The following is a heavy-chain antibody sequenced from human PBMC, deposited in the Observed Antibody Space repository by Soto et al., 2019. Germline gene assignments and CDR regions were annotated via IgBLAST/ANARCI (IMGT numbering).Heavy chain of an antibody. Sequence: QVQLQQWGAGLLKPSETLSLTCAVYGGSFSGYYWSWIRQHPGKGLEWIGEINHSGSTNYNPTLKSRVTISVDTSKIQFSLKLSSVTAEDTAVYYCARERDMVRVFSRYYYYYYMDGWGKGTTVTVSS. J-gene: IGHJ6*03. CDR2: INHSGST. CDR3: ARERDMVRVFSRYYYYYYMDG. CDR1: GGSFSGYY. D-gene: IGHD3-10*01. V-gene: IGHV4-34*01.